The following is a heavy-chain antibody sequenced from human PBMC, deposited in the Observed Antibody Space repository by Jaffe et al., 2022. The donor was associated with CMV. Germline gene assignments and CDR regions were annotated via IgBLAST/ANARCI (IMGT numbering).Heavy chain of an antibody. CDR2: MSYTGST. CDR3: ARARRSRNGYNWWGADYSSHYMDV. D-gene: IGHD5-12*01. V-gene: IGHV4-59*01. J-gene: IGHJ6*03. CDR1: GASISSDY. Sequence: QVHLQESGPGLVKPSETLSLTCTVSGASISSDYWTWIRQTPGKGLEYIGYMSYTGSTNYNPSLKSRVTISIDTSENQFSLNLVSVTAADTAVYFCARARRSRNGYNWWGADYSSHYMDVWGKGTTVTVSS.